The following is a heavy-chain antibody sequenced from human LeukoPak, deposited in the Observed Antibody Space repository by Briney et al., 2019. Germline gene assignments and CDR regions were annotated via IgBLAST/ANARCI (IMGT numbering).Heavy chain of an antibody. D-gene: IGHD2-15*01. J-gene: IGHJ6*02. Sequence: GGSLRLSCAASGFTFSSYATSWVRQAPGKGLEWVSAISGSGGSTYYADSVKGRFTISRDNSKNTLYLQMNSLRAEDTAVYYCATTFSYCSGGSCYPNYYYYGMDVWGQGTTVTVSS. CDR3: ATTFSYCSGGSCYPNYYYYGMDV. CDR2: ISGSGGST. V-gene: IGHV3-23*01. CDR1: GFTFSSYA.